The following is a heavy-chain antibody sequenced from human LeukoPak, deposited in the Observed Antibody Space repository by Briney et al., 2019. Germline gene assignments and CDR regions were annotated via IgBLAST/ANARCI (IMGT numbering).Heavy chain of an antibody. CDR2: IYTSGNT. V-gene: IGHV4-61*02. CDR1: GGCISSGSYY. D-gene: IGHD2-21*01. Sequence: PSQTLSLTCTVSGGCISSGSYYWSWIRQPAGKGLEWIGRIYTSGNTNYNPSLKSRVTISVDTSKNKFSLKLSSVTAADTGVYYCARRTAPDCGYEFHSFAFDIWGQGTLVTVSS. CDR3: ARRTAPDCGYEFHSFAFDI. J-gene: IGHJ4*02.